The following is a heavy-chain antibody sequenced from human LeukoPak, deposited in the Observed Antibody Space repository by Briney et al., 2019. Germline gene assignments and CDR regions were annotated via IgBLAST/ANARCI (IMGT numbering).Heavy chain of an antibody. J-gene: IGHJ4*02. D-gene: IGHD6-13*01. Sequence: GGSLRLSCAASGFTFSSYAMSWVRQAPGKGLEWVSAISGSGGSTYYADSVKGRFTISRDNSKNTLYLQMNSLRAEDTAVYYCAKDNLSGAAAAGTPFDYWGQGTLVTVSS. CDR2: ISGSGGST. CDR3: AKDNLSGAAAAGTPFDY. V-gene: IGHV3-23*01. CDR1: GFTFSSYA.